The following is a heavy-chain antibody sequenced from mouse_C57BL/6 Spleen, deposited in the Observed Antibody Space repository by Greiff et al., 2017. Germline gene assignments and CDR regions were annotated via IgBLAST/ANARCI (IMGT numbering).Heavy chain of an antibody. CDR2: IDPANGNT. J-gene: IGHJ2*01. CDR3: ALNSNYRGYFDY. V-gene: IGHV14-3*01. CDR1: GFNIKNTY. Sequence: EVNVVESVAELVRPGASVKLSCTASGFNIKNTYMHWVKQRPEQGLEWIGRIDPANGNTKYAPKFQGKATITADTSSNTAYLQLSRLTSEDTAIYYCALNSNYRGYFDYWGQGTTLTVSS. D-gene: IGHD2-5*01.